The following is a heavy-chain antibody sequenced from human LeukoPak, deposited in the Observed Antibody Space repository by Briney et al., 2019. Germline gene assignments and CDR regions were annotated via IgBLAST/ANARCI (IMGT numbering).Heavy chain of an antibody. D-gene: IGHD5-18*01. CDR2: ISGSGAST. Sequence: GGSLRLSCAASGFTFRSYAMSWVRQAPGKGLEWVSSISGSGASTYYADSEKGRFTISRDNSKNTVYLQMNSLRAEDTAIYYCAKEHNYGLDYFDSWGQGTLVTVSS. CDR3: AKEHNYGLDYFDS. CDR1: GFTFRSYA. J-gene: IGHJ4*02. V-gene: IGHV3-23*01.